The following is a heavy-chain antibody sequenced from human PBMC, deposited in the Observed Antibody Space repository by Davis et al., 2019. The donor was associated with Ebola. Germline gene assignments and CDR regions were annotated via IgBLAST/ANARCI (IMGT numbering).Heavy chain of an antibody. V-gene: IGHV3-73*01. CDR2: IRNQATNYAT. D-gene: IGHD6-19*01. J-gene: IGHJ4*02. Sequence: PGGSLRLSCAASGFSLSGSTIHWVRQASGKGLECVVHIRNQATNYATGYAASVKGRFVISRDDSKNTAYLQMNSLRIEDTAMYYCTRLHTSGWNVDYWGQGALVTVSS. CDR3: TRLHTSGWNVDY. CDR1: GFSLSGST.